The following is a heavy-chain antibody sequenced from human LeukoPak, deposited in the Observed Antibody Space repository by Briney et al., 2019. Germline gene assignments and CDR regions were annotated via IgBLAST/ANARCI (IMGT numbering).Heavy chain of an antibody. J-gene: IGHJ3*02. V-gene: IGHV3-23*01. Sequence: GGSLRLSCAASGFIFSSYAMSWVRQTPGKGLEWVSAISGSGGSTYYADSVKGRFSISRDNSKNTLYLQMNSLRAEDTAVYCCAKGRSTSCYDAFDIWGQGTMVTVSS. D-gene: IGHD2-2*01. CDR1: GFIFSSYA. CDR2: ISGSGGST. CDR3: AKGRSTSCYDAFDI.